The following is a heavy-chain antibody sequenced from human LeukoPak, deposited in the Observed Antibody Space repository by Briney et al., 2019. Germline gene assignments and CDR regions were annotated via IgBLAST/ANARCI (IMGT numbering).Heavy chain of an antibody. D-gene: IGHD5-24*01. Sequence: GGSLGLSCTAYGFTFANYAMNWVRQAPGKGLEWVSSLSGSGDDTSYADFVKGRFTISRDNSRDTLYLQMNSLRAEDTGVYYCAKQFVDIWGQGTLVTVSS. CDR1: GFTFANYA. J-gene: IGHJ5*02. CDR2: LSGSGDDT. V-gene: IGHV3-23*01. CDR3: AKQFVDI.